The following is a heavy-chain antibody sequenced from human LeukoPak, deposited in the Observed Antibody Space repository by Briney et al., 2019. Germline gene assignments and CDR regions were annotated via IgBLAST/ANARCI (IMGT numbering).Heavy chain of an antibody. D-gene: IGHD4-23*01. J-gene: IGHJ5*02. V-gene: IGHV3-23*01. CDR3: AKDQGNSRGNWFDP. Sequence: GGSLRLSCAASGFTFSDNAMNWVRQAPGKGLEWVSAISASGDNTYYADSVKGRFTISRDNSKNTLYLQMNSLRAEDTAVYYCAKDQGNSRGNWFDPWGQGTLVTVSS. CDR1: GFTFSDNA. CDR2: ISASGDNT.